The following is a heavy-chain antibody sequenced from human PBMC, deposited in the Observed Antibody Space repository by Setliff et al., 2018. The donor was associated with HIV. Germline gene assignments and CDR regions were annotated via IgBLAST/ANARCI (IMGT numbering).Heavy chain of an antibody. V-gene: IGHV1-58*01. D-gene: IGHD3-10*01. CDR1: GFTFTNSA. CDR2: IVVGSGNT. J-gene: IGHJ6*03. CDR3: AAASNRRVRGVNLHYYYYMDV. Sequence: ASVKVSCKASGFTFTNSAVQWVRQARGQRLEWIGWIVVGSGNTNYAQKFQERVTITRDLSTSTAYMELSSLRSEDTAVYYCAAASNRRVRGVNLHYYYYMDVWGKGTTVTVSS.